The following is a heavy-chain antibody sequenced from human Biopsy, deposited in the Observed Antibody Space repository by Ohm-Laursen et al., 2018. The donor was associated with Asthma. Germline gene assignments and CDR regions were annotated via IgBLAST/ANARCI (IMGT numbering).Heavy chain of an antibody. CDR2: IHNSGNT. V-gene: IGHV4-59*07. CDR3: ARGQGRGIQLWSLDP. J-gene: IGHJ5*02. CDR1: GGSINSDY. Sequence: SDTLSLTCTFSGGSINSDYWSWLRQSPGKGLEWIGYIHNSGNTNYNPSLKSRVTISLDTSKNHFSLRLSFVTAADTAVYFCARGQGRGIQLWSLDPWGQGILVTVSS. D-gene: IGHD5-18*01.